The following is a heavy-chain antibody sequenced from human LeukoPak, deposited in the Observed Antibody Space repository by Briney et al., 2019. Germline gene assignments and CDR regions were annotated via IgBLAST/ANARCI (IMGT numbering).Heavy chain of an antibody. D-gene: IGHD2-2*02. CDR1: GGTFSSYA. CDR2: IIPIFGTA. CDR3: ASSGHLGYCSSTSCYTDY. V-gene: IGHV1-69*13. J-gene: IGHJ4*02. Sequence: SVKVSCKASGGTFSSYAISWVRQAPGQGLDWMGGIIPIFGTANYAQKFQGRVTINADESTSTAYMELSSMRSEDTAVYYCASSGHLGYCSSTSCYTDYWGQGTLVTVSS.